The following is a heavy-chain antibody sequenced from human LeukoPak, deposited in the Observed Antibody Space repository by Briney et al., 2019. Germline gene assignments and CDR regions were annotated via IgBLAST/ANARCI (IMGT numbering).Heavy chain of an antibody. CDR2: INHSGST. J-gene: IGHJ4*02. V-gene: IGHV4-34*01. CDR3: AREFGGDGDSY. CDR1: GGSFSGYY. Sequence: PSETLSLTCAVYGGSFSGYYWSWIRQPPGNGLEWIGEINHSGSTNYNPSLKSRVTISVDTSKNQFSLKLSSVTAADTAVYYCAREFGGDGDSYWGQRTLVTVSS. D-gene: IGHD4-17*01.